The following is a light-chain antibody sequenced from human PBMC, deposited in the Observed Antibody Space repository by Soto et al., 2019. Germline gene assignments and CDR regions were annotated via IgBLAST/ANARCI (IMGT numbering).Light chain of an antibody. CDR1: SNDVGGYNY. CDR3: SSYTSSYTWV. CDR2: GVI. Sequence: QSALTQPRSVSGSPGQSVTISCTGTSNDVGGYNYVSWYQQHPGKAPKLLIYGVIDRPSGVSNRFSGSKSGNAASLTISGLQAEDEGDYYCSSYTSSYTWVFGGGTKLTVL. J-gene: IGLJ3*02. V-gene: IGLV2-14*03.